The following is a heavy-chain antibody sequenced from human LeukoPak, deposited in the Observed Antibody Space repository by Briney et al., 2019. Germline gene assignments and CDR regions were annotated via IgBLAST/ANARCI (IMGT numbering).Heavy chain of an antibody. CDR1: GFTFSSYA. CDR2: ISGSGGST. J-gene: IGHJ6*02. Sequence: GGSLRLSCAASGFTFSSYAMSWVRQAPGKGLEWVSGISGSGGSTYYADSVKGRFTISRDNSKNTLYLQMNSLRAEDTAVYYCAKEDGSGWSSRWYYYYGMDVWGQGTTVTVSS. D-gene: IGHD6-19*01. CDR3: AKEDGSGWSSRWYYYYGMDV. V-gene: IGHV3-23*01.